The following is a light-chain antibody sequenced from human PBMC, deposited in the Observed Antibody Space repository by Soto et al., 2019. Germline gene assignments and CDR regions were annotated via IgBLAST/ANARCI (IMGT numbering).Light chain of an antibody. Sequence: DVQLTQSPSSLSASVGDRVTITCRASQDINSLLAWYQQKPGKVPSLLIYGASVLQSGVPSRFSGSVSGTDFTLTISSLQPEDVATYYCQKYNSAPWTLGQGTKVELK. V-gene: IGKV1-27*01. CDR3: QKYNSAPWT. J-gene: IGKJ1*01. CDR2: GAS. CDR1: QDINSL.